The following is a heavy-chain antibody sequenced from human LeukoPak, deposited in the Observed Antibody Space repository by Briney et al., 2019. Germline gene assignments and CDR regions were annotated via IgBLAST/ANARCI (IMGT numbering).Heavy chain of an antibody. V-gene: IGHV4-59*12. Sequence: TSETLSLTCTVSGGSIRNYFWTWIRQPPGKGLEWIGYVYYSGSTNYNYNPSLKSRVTISVDRSKNQFSLKLSSVTAADTAVYYCARGDLMGSTTYYFDYWGQGTLVTVFS. CDR2: VYYSGSTNY. D-gene: IGHD1-1*01. CDR3: ARGDLMGSTTYYFDY. J-gene: IGHJ4*02. CDR1: GGSIRNYF.